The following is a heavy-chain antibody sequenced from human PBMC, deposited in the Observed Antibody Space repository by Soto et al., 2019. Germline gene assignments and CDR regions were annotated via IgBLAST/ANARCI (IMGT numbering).Heavy chain of an antibody. Sequence: QVQLVESGGGVVQPGRSLRLSCAASGFTFSSYAMHWVRQAPGKGLEWVAVISYDGSNKYYADSVKGRFTISRDNSKNTLYVQMTSPRAEDTAVYYCAREGAAEEMDTIRGFDYWGQGTLVTVSS. CDR1: GFTFSSYA. J-gene: IGHJ4*02. D-gene: IGHD5-18*01. CDR3: AREGAAEEMDTIRGFDY. V-gene: IGHV3-30-3*01. CDR2: ISYDGSNK.